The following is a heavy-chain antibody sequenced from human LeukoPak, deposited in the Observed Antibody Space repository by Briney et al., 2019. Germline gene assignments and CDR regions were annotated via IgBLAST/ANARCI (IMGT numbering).Heavy chain of an antibody. D-gene: IGHD2-8*01. CDR2: IRSKANSYAT. CDR1: GFSFSGSA. J-gene: IGHJ4*02. Sequence: GGSLKLSCAASGFSFSGSAVHWVRQASGKGLEWVGRIRSKANSYATAYAASVKGRFTISRDDSENTAYLQMNSLKTEDTAVYYCTRLEGGATANGYWGQGTLVTVSS. CDR3: TRLEGGATANGY. V-gene: IGHV3-73*01.